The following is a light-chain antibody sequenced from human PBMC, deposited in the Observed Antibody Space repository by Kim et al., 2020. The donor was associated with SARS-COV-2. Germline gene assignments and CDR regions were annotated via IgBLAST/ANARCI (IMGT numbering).Light chain of an antibody. CDR1: QSVSSRY. Sequence: VMMTQSPATLSVSPGERVTLSCRASQSVSSRYLSWYQHKPGQAPRLLIYGAYSRATGVPARFSGSGSGTEFTLTISSLQSDDVALYYWHQYGTWPWTFGQGTKVDIK. V-gene: IGKV3-15*01. CDR2: GAY. CDR3: HQYGTWPWT. J-gene: IGKJ1*01.